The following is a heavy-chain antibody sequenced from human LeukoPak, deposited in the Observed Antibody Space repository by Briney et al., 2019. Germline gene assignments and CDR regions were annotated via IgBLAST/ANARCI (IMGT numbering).Heavy chain of an antibody. CDR3: ARGAVAGRNWFDP. Sequence: GGSLRLSCAASGFTFSSYAMSWVRQAPGKGLEWVSAISGSGGSTSYAQKFQGRVTMTRDTSTSTVYMELSSLRSEDTAVYYCARGAVAGRNWFDPWGQGTLVTVSS. CDR2: ISGSGGST. D-gene: IGHD6-19*01. V-gene: IGHV3-23*01. CDR1: GFTFSSYA. J-gene: IGHJ5*02.